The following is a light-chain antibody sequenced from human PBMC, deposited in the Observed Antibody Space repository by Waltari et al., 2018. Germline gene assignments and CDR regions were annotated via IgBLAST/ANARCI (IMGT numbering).Light chain of an antibody. J-gene: IGKJ1*01. CDR1: RSLLDSNGKSY. CDR2: EAS. Sequence: EIVMTQTPLSLSVTPGQPASISCRSSRSLLDSNGKSYLFWYLQKPGQSPQLLIYEASIRFSGVPDRFSGSGSGTDFTLKISRVEAEDVGVYYCMQGKNLRAFGQGTKVEI. V-gene: IGKV2-29*03. CDR3: MQGKNLRA.